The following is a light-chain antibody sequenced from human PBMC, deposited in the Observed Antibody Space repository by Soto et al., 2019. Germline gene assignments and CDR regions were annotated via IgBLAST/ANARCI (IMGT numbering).Light chain of an antibody. CDR1: QSISGW. Sequence: DIQMTQSPSTLSASVGDRVTITCRASQSISGWLAWYQQKPGKAPKLLIYDVSALPRGVPSRFSGSGSGTKFTLTIASLQPDDFATYYCQQYETFSGTFGPGTKVEI. J-gene: IGKJ1*01. CDR3: QQYETFSGT. CDR2: DVS. V-gene: IGKV1-5*01.